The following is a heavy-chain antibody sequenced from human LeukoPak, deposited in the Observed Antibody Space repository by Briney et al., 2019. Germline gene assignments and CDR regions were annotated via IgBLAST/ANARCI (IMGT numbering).Heavy chain of an antibody. J-gene: IGHJ4*02. Sequence: EASVKVSCKASGYTFTGYYMHWVRQAPGQGLEWMGRINPNSGGTNYAQKFQGRVTMTRDTSISTAHMELSRLRSDDTAVYYCALYSGSYGRYIFDYWGQGTLVTVSS. V-gene: IGHV1-2*06. CDR1: GYTFTGYY. D-gene: IGHD3-10*01. CDR3: ALYSGSYGRYIFDY. CDR2: INPNSGGT.